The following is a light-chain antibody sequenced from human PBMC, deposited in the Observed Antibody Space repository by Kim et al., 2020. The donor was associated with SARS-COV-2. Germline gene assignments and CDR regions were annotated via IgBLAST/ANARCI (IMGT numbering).Light chain of an antibody. CDR2: GAS. CDR3: QQYDIWPPIT. CDR1: QSVSTN. Sequence: EIVMTQSPATLSVSPGERVTLSCRASQSVSTNLAWYQHRHGQAPRLLIFGASTRATGVPLRFSGSGSGTEFTLSISSLQSEDFAVYYCQQYDIWPPITFGQGTRLEIK. V-gene: IGKV3-15*01. J-gene: IGKJ5*01.